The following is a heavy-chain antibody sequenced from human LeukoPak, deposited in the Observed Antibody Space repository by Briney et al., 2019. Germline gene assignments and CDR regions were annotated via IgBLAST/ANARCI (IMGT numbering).Heavy chain of an antibody. CDR3: ATSDYDILTGSPRGWFDP. D-gene: IGHD3-9*01. J-gene: IGHJ5*02. CDR1: GYTLTALS. CDR2: FDPEDGET. Sequence: ASVKVSCKVSGYTLTALSMHWVRQAPGKGLEWMGGFDPEDGETIYAQKFQGRVTMTEDTSTDTAYMELSSLRSEDTAVYYCATSDYDILTGSPRGWFDPWGQRTLVTVSS. V-gene: IGHV1-24*01.